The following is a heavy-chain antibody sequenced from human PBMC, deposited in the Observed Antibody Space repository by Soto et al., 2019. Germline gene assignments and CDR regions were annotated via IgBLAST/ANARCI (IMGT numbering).Heavy chain of an antibody. V-gene: IGHV3-21*01. CDR3: ARNRRMAVEMDV. CDR1: GFTFSDYT. J-gene: IGHJ6*02. Sequence: GGSLSLSCVASGFTFSDYTLNWVRQTPAKGLEWVSSIASRSNYIYYADSLKGRFTVSRDNARNSLYLQVDNLRAEDTAVYYCARNRRMAVEMDVWSHGTTVTV. CDR2: IASRSNYI. D-gene: IGHD2-15*01.